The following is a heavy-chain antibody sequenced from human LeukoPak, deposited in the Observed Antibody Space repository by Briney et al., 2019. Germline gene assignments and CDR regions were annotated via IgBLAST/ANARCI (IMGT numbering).Heavy chain of an antibody. V-gene: IGHV4-4*07. D-gene: IGHD3-10*01. J-gene: IGHJ6*03. Sequence: PSETLSLTCTVSGGSISSYYWSWIRQPAGKGLEWIGRIYTSGGTNYNPSLKSRVTISVDTSKNQFSLKLSSVTAADTAVYYCARGVREVIITYMDVWGKGTTVTIS. CDR2: IYTSGGT. CDR3: ARGVREVIITYMDV. CDR1: GGSISSYY.